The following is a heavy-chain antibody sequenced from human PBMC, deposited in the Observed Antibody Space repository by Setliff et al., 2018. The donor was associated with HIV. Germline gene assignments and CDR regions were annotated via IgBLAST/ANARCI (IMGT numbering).Heavy chain of an antibody. CDR2: ISSNSSYI. V-gene: IGHV3-21*01. D-gene: IGHD3-22*01. Sequence: PSETLSLTCTVSGGSISSSSYYWGWIRQPPGKGLEWVSSISSNSSYIYYADSVKGRFTISRDNAKNSMSLQMDSLRAEDTAVYYCARTITMIQWGYYYYYMDVWGKGATVTVSS. CDR1: GGSISSSS. J-gene: IGHJ6*03. CDR3: ARTITMIQWGYYYYYMDV.